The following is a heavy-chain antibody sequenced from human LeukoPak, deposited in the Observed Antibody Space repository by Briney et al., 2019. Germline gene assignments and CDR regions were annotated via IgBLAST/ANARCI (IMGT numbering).Heavy chain of an antibody. J-gene: IGHJ4*02. CDR3: ARVTGTFNFDY. V-gene: IGHV4-39*07. CDR2: INHSGST. D-gene: IGHD1-20*01. CDR1: GGSISSSSYY. Sequence: PSEPLSLTCTVSGGSISSSSYYWGWVRQHPGKGVEWIGEINHSGSTNYNPSLKSRVTISVDTSKNQFSLKLSSVTAADTAVYYCARVTGTFNFDYWGQGTLVTVSS.